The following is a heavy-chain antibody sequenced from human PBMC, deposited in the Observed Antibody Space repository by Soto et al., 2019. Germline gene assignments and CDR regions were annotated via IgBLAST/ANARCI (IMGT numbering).Heavy chain of an antibody. CDR1: GDSVSSNSAA. CDR2: TYYRSRWYN. CDR3: AGTSSLQWYYMDV. V-gene: IGHV6-1*01. Sequence: QVQLQQSGPGLVRPSQTLSLTCVISGDSVSSNSAAWNWIRQSPSRGLEWLGRTYYRSRWYNDYAVSVSSRITVTADTSKNQFSLHLNSVPPEDTAVYYCAGTSSLQWYYMDVWDKGTTVTVSS. J-gene: IGHJ6*03. D-gene: IGHD1-7*01.